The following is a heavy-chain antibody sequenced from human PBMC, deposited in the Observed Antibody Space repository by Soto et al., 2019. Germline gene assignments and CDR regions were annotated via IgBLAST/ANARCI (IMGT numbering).Heavy chain of an antibody. CDR2: IWYDGSNK. CDR1: GFTFSSYG. J-gene: IGHJ4*02. CDR3: ARGGLYSSSWYCSY. D-gene: IGHD6-13*01. Sequence: GGSLRLSCAASGFTFSSYGMHWVRQAPGKGLEWVAVIWYDGSNKYYADSVKGRFTISRDNSKNTLYLQMNSLRAEDTAVYYCARGGLYSSSWYCSYWGQGTLVTVSS. V-gene: IGHV3-33*01.